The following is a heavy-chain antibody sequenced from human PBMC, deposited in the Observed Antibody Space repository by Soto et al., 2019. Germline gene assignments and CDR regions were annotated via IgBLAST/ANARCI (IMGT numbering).Heavy chain of an antibody. V-gene: IGHV1-69*13. CDR3: ASIIGSGSPPPLYYYYGMDV. CDR1: GGTFSSYA. D-gene: IGHD3-10*01. Sequence: RASVKVSCKASGGTFSSYAISWVRQAPGQGLEWMGGIIPIFGTANYAQKFQGRVTITADESTSTAYMELSSLRSEDTAVYYCASIIGSGSPPPLYYYYGMDVWGQGTTVTVSS. CDR2: IIPIFGTA. J-gene: IGHJ6*02.